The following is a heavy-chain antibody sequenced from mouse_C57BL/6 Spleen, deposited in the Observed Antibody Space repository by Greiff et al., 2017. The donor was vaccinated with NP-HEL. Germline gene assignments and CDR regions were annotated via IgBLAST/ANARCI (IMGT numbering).Heavy chain of an antibody. D-gene: IGHD1-1*01. CDR2: INPSNGGT. J-gene: IGHJ2*01. CDR1: GYTFTSYW. CDR3: ATTVVARYYFDY. V-gene: IGHV1-53*01. Sequence: VQLQQPGTELVKPGASVKLSCKASGYTFTSYWMHWVKQRPGQGLEWIGNINPSNGGTNYNEKFKSKATLTVDKSSSTAYMQLSSLTSADSAVYYCATTVVARYYFDYWGQGTTLTVSS.